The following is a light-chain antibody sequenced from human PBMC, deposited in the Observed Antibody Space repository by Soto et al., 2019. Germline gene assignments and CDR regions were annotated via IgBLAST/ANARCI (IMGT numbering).Light chain of an antibody. V-gene: IGKV1-27*01. CDR1: QGISNY. Sequence: DIQMTQSPSSLSASVGDRVTITCRASQGISNYLAWYQQKPGKVPKLLIYAASTLQSGFPSRFSGSGSGTDFTLTISSQQPEDVATYYWQKYTSAPYTCGQGTKLEIK. CDR3: QKYTSAPYT. J-gene: IGKJ2*01. CDR2: AAS.